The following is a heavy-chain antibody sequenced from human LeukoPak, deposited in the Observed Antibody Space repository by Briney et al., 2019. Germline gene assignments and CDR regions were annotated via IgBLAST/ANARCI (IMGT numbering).Heavy chain of an antibody. J-gene: IGHJ5*02. CDR3: ARGGNYWPQWWFDP. CDR1: GGSISTYY. CDR2: IYYTGST. D-gene: IGHD1-26*01. Sequence: SETLSLTCTVSGGSISTYYWSWIRQPPGKGLEWIGYIYYTGSTSYNPSLKSRVTMSLDTSKNQFSLELNSVTPADTAVYYCARGGNYWPQWWFDPWGRGTLVSVSS. V-gene: IGHV4-59*01.